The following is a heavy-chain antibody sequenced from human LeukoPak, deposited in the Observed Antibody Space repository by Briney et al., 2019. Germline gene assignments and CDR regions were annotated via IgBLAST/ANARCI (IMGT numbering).Heavy chain of an antibody. J-gene: IGHJ4*02. V-gene: IGHV3-66*01. Sequence: GGSLRLSCAASGFTVTGSYMSWVRQAPGKGLEWISVIYRDGHTYYAESVRGRFTISRDNSKNTLHLQMNSLRAEDTAVYYCARVRSGNYFDYWGQETLVTVSS. CDR1: GFTVTGSY. CDR3: ARVRSGNYFDY. CDR2: IYRDGHT.